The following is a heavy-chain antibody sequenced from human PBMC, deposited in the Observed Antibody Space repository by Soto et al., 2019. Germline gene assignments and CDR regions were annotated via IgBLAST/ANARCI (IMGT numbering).Heavy chain of an antibody. J-gene: IGHJ5*02. Sequence: SETLSLICTVAGGSVSSGSYYWSWIRQPPGKGLEWIAYIHDSGSTNFNPSLKSRVSISKDTSRNQFSLEMRSVTAADTAVYYCARDGRAFWSGVLPYNWFDPWGLGTLVTVSS. CDR2: IHDSGST. CDR1: GGSVSSGSYY. CDR3: ARDGRAFWSGVLPYNWFDP. V-gene: IGHV4-61*01. D-gene: IGHD3-3*01.